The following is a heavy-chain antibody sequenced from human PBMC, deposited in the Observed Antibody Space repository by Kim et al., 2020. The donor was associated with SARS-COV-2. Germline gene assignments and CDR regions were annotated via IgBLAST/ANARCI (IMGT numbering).Heavy chain of an antibody. D-gene: IGHD3-10*01. Sequence: GGSLRLSCAASGFTFSDYYMSWIRQAPGKGLEWVSYISSSSSYTNYADSVKGRFTISRDNAKNSLYLQMNSLRAEDTAVYYCARRLGDTVGWGVWFDPWGEGTLVTVSS. CDR3: ARRLGDTVGWGVWFDP. J-gene: IGHJ5*02. CDR2: ISSSSSYT. CDR1: GFTFSDYY. V-gene: IGHV3-11*03.